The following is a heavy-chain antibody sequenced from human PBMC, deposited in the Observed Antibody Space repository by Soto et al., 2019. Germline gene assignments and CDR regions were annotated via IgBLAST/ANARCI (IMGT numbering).Heavy chain of an antibody. CDR2: IYYSGST. V-gene: IGHV4-31*03. CDR3: ARGRYYESSYYWDY. D-gene: IGHD3-22*01. Sequence: SETLSLTCTVSGGSISSGGYYWSWIRQHPGKGLEWIGYIYYSGSTYYNPSLKSRVTISVDTSKNQFSLKLSSVTAADTAVYYCARGRYYESSYYWDYWGQGTLVTVS. J-gene: IGHJ4*02. CDR1: GGSISSGGYY.